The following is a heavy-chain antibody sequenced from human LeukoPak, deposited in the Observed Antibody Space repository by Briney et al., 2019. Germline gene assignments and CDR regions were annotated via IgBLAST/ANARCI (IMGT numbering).Heavy chain of an antibody. J-gene: IGHJ4*02. V-gene: IGHV4-39*01. Sequence: SETLSLTCSVSGDSITNTIYYWAWVRQPPGTGLEWLGTVYYTGATFYKPSLKSRVPVSADTSRNQFSLSVRSVTAADAAVYYCATIRRYGGNPAYYFGDWGQGTLVTVSS. D-gene: IGHD5-12*01. CDR3: ATIRRYGGNPAYYFGD. CDR1: GDSITNTIYY. CDR2: VYYTGAT.